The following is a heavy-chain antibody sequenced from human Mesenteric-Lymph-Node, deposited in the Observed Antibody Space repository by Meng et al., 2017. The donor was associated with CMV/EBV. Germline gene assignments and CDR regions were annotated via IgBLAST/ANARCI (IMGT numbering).Heavy chain of an antibody. Sequence: LTLRSYAMTWVRQAPGKGLEWVSTISDSAGRTYYANSVKGRFTISRDNSKNTLYLQMNSLRAEDTAVYYCAKIHDFGDRHDWYFDLWGRGTLVTVSS. J-gene: IGHJ2*01. V-gene: IGHV3-23*01. CDR2: ISDSAGRT. CDR3: AKIHDFGDRHDWYFDL. CDR1: LTLRSYA. D-gene: IGHD4-17*01.